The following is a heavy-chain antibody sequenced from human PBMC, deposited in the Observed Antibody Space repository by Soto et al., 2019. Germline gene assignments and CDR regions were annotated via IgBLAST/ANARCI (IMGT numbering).Heavy chain of an antibody. CDR2: ISWNSGSI. CDR3: AKDGGVTTFGNYYYYMDV. CDR1: GFTFDDYA. J-gene: IGHJ6*03. D-gene: IGHD3-16*01. V-gene: IGHV3-9*01. Sequence: GGSLRLSCAASGFTFDDYAMHWVRQAPGKGLEWVSGISWNSGSIGYADSVKGRFTISRDNAKNSLYLQMNSLRAEDTAVYYCAKDGGVTTFGNYYYYMDVWGKGTTVTVSS.